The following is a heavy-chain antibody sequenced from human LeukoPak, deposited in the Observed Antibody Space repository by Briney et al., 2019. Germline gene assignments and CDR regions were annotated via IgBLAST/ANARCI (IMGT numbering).Heavy chain of an antibody. J-gene: IGHJ4*02. V-gene: IGHV3-21*01. CDR1: GFTFSIYS. Sequence: GGSLRLSCAASGFTFSIYSMTWVRQTPGKGLEWVSSISSSTYIYYADSVKGRFTISRDNAKNSLYLQMNSLRVEDTAVYYCARGPTAMILWGQGTLVTVSS. CDR2: ISSSTYI. CDR3: ARGPTAMIL. D-gene: IGHD5-18*01.